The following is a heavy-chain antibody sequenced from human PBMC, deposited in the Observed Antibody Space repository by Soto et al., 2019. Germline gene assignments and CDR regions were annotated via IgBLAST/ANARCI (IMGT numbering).Heavy chain of an antibody. J-gene: IGHJ3*02. D-gene: IGHD3-22*01. CDR1: GGSISSDY. CDR3: ASGFYDSSDYSDAFDI. Sequence: PSETLSLTCTVCGGSISSDYWNWIRQPPGKRLEWIAYGSYSGRTNYNPSLKSRVTISIDTSKNQFSLKLSSVTAADTAVYYCASGFYDSSDYSDAFDIWGQGTRVTVS. CDR2: GSYSGRT. V-gene: IGHV4-59*01.